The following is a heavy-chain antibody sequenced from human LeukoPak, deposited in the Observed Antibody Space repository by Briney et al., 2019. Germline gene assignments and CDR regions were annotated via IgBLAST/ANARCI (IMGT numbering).Heavy chain of an antibody. CDR2: INPNSGGT. CDR3: ARGICSGGSCYNWFDP. D-gene: IGHD2-15*01. Sequence: ASVKVSCKASGYTFTGYYMHWVRQAPGQGGEWMGRINPNSGGTNYAHKFQGRVTMTRDTSISTAYLELSRLRSDDTAVYYCARGICSGGSCYNWFDPWGQGTLVTVSS. J-gene: IGHJ5*02. CDR1: GYTFTGYY. V-gene: IGHV1-2*06.